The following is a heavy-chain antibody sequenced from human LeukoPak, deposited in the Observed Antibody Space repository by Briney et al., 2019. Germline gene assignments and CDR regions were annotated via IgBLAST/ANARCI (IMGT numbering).Heavy chain of an antibody. CDR2: IFYSGST. D-gene: IGHD3-22*01. CDR1: GGSISSSNYY. J-gene: IGHJ3*02. CDR3: ARDRAHYYDSSGYHGAFDI. Sequence: PSETLSLTCTVSGGSISSSNYYWGWMRQPPGKGLEWIGNIFYSGSTYYNPSLKSRDTISLDTSKNQFSLKLKSVTAADTAVYYCARDRAHYYDSSGYHGAFDIWGQGTMITVSS. V-gene: IGHV4-39*07.